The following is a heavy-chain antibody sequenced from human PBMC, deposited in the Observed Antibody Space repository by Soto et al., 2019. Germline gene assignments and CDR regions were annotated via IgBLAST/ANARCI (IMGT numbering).Heavy chain of an antibody. CDR2: ISSNGGST. CDR1: GFTFSSYA. D-gene: IGHD2-2*02. CDR3: ARASGDCSSTSCYTEYFQH. V-gene: IGHV3-64*01. Sequence: EVQLVESGGGLVQPGGSLRLSCAASGFTFSSYAMHWVRQAPGMGLEYVSAISSNGGSTYYANSVKGRFTISRDNSKNTLYLQMGSLRAEDMAVYYCARASGDCSSTSCYTEYFQHWGQGTLVTVSS. J-gene: IGHJ1*01.